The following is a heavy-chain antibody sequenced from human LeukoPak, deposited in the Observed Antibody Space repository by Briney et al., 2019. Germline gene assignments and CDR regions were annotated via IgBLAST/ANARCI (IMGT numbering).Heavy chain of an antibody. V-gene: IGHV4-39*01. CDR1: GGSISSSSYY. D-gene: IGHD4-17*01. J-gene: IGHJ4*02. CDR2: IYYSGST. Sequence: PSETLSLTCTVSGGSISSSSYYWGWIRQPPGKGLEWIGSIYYSGSTYYNPSLKSRVTISVDTSKNQFSLKLRSVTAADTAVYYCARQRYDYGDRNFDYWGQGTLVTVSS. CDR3: ARQRYDYGDRNFDY.